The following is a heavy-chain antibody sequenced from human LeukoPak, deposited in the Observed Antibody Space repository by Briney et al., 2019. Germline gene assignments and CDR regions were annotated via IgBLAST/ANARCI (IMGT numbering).Heavy chain of an antibody. V-gene: IGHV1-69*05. CDR2: IIPIFGPA. Sequence: SVKLSRKASGGTFSSYAISWVRQAPGQGLEWRGGIIPIFGPANYAQKFQGRVTITTDESTSTAYMELSSLRSEDTAVYYCARKHSSSSVLDAFDIWGQGTMVTVSS. D-gene: IGHD6-6*01. CDR1: GGTFSSYA. CDR3: ARKHSSSSVLDAFDI. J-gene: IGHJ3*02.